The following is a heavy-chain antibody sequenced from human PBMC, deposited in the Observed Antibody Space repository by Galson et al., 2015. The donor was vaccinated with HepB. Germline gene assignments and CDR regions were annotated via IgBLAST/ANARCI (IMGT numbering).Heavy chain of an antibody. D-gene: IGHD4-17*01. CDR1: GYTFTGYY. CDR2: INPNSGGT. V-gene: IGHV1-2*04. Sequence: SVKVSCKASGYTFTGYYMHWVRQAPGQGLEWMGWINPNSGGTNYAQTFQGWVTMTRDTPISTAYMELSRLRSDDTAVYYCARGAETTVTTGGAEYFQLWGQGTLVTVSS. CDR3: ARGAETTVTTGGAEYFQL. J-gene: IGHJ1*01.